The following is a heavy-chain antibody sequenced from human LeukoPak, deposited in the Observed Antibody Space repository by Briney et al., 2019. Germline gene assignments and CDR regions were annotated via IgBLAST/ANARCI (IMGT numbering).Heavy chain of an antibody. Sequence: GASVKVSCKASGGTFSSYSISWVRQAPGQGLEWMGGIVPIFGTADYAQKFQGRVTITADESTSTAYMELSSLRSEDTAVYYCVRDMSGVVAASTEEYWGQGTLVTVSS. CDR3: VRDMSGVVAASTEEY. CDR2: IVPIFGTA. V-gene: IGHV1-69*13. J-gene: IGHJ4*02. CDR1: GGTFSSYS. D-gene: IGHD2-15*01.